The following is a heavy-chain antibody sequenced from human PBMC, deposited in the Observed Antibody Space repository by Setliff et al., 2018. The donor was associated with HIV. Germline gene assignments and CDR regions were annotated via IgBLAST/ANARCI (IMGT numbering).Heavy chain of an antibody. Sequence: SETLSLTCAVSGGSISSSSYYWGWIRQPPGKGLEWIGSIYHSGSTYYNPSLKSRVTISVDTSKNQFSLKLSSVPAADTAVYYCARDSTGWGSGNYDYWGQGTLVTVSS. CDR3: ARDSTGWGSGNYDY. CDR1: GGSISSSSYY. CDR2: IYHSGST. J-gene: IGHJ4*02. D-gene: IGHD3-10*01. V-gene: IGHV4-39*07.